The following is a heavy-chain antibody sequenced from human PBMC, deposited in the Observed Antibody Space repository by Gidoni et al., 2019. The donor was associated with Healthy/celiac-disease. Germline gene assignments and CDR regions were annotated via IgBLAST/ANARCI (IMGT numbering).Heavy chain of an antibody. CDR1: GFNFSRYS. CDR2: ISSSSSYI. CDR3: ARDYGDYEEVNWYFDL. V-gene: IGHV3-21*01. Sequence: EVQLVESWRGLVSPGGSLGLSCAASGFNFSRYSMNWVRQAPGKRLECVSSISSSSSYIYYADSVKGRFTLSRDNAKNLLYLQMNSLRAEDTAVYYCARDYGDYEEVNWYFDLWGRGTLVTVSS. J-gene: IGHJ2*01. D-gene: IGHD4-17*01.